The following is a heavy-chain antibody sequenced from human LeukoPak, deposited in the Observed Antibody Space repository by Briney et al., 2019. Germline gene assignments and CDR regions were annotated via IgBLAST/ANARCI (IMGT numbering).Heavy chain of an antibody. Sequence: GASVKVSCKASGYTFTGYYMHWVRQAPGQGPEWMGWTNPNSGGTNYAQKFQGRVTMTRDTSISTAYMELSRLRSDDTAVYYCASTRHYYDSSGPFDYWGQGTLVTVSS. CDR1: GYTFTGYY. D-gene: IGHD3-22*01. CDR2: TNPNSGGT. J-gene: IGHJ4*02. CDR3: ASTRHYYDSSGPFDY. V-gene: IGHV1-2*02.